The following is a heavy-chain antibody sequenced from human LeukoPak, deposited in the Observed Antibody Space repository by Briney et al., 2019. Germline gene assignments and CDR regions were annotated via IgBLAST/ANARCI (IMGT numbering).Heavy chain of an antibody. J-gene: IGHJ3*02. CDR2: INPSGGST. Sequence: ASVKVSCKASGYTFTSYYMHWVRQAPGQGLEWMGIINPSGGSTSYAQKFQGRVTMTRDTSTSTVYMELSSLRSEDTAVYYCARFWSGSNNKALDASDIWGQGTMVTVSS. CDR3: ARFWSGSNNKALDASDI. D-gene: IGHD1-26*01. CDR1: GYTFTSYY. V-gene: IGHV1-46*01.